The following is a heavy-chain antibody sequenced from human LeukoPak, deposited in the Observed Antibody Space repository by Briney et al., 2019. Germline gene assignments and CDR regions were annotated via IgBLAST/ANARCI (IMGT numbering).Heavy chain of an antibody. CDR3: ARLGESYYTY. CDR1: GFTFSSYW. J-gene: IGHJ4*02. D-gene: IGHD1-26*01. V-gene: IGHV3-7*01. CDR2: IKKDGGKK. Sequence: GGSLRLSCAASGFTFSSYWMSWVRQAPGKGLEWVSNIKKDGGKKSYVDSVKGRFTISRDNAKNSLYLQMNSLRAEDTAVYYCARLGESYYTYWGQGTLVTVSS.